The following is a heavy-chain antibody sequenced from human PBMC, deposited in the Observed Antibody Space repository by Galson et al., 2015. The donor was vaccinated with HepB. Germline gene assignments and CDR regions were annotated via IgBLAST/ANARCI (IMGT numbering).Heavy chain of an antibody. CDR3: ARGWRELIGYYYYGMDV. D-gene: IGHD1-7*01. V-gene: IGHV4-31*03. CDR2: IYYSGST. Sequence: TLSLTCTVSGGSISSGGYYWSWIRQHPGKGLEWIGYIYYSGSTYYNPSLKSRVTISVDTSKNQFSLKLSSVTAADTAVYYCARGWRELIGYYYYGMDVWGQGTTVPVSS. J-gene: IGHJ6*02. CDR1: GGSISSGGYY.